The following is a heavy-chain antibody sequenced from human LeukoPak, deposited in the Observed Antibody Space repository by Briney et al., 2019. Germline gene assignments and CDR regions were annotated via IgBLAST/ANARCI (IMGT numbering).Heavy chain of an antibody. V-gene: IGHV6-1*01. D-gene: IGHD2-2*01. CDR3: ARRLTQYDCFDP. CDR1: GDSVLSNSVT. J-gene: IGHJ5*02. CDR2: TYYRSTWYN. Sequence: KHSQTLSLTCAISGDSVLSNSVTWNWIRQSPSRGLEWLGRTYYRSTWYNDYAVSVRGRITVNPDTSKNQFSLHLNSVTPEDTAVYYCARRLTQYDCFDPWGQGILVTVSS.